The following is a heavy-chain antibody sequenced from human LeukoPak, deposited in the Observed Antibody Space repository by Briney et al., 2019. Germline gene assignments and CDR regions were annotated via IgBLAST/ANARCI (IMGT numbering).Heavy chain of an antibody. CDR2: INPSGGST. Sequence: GASVKVSCKASGYTFTSYYMHWVRQAPGQGLEWMGIINPSGGSTSYAQKFRGRVTMTRDTSTSTVYMELSSLRSEDTAVYYCASCIAAPYYFDYWGQGTLVTVSS. D-gene: IGHD6-13*01. J-gene: IGHJ4*02. V-gene: IGHV1-46*01. CDR1: GYTFTSYY. CDR3: ASCIAAPYYFDY.